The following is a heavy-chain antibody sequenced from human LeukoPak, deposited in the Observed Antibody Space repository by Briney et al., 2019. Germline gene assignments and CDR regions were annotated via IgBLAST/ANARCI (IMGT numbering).Heavy chain of an antibody. D-gene: IGHD2-2*01. Sequence: GGTLRLSCAASGFTSSSYGMSWVRQAPGKGLEWVSAISGSGGSTYYADSVKGRFTISRDNSKNTLYLQMNSLRAEDTAVYYCAKSFRSTSLDYWGQGTLVTVSS. J-gene: IGHJ4*02. CDR3: AKSFRSTSLDY. V-gene: IGHV3-23*01. CDR2: ISGSGGST. CDR1: GFTSSSYG.